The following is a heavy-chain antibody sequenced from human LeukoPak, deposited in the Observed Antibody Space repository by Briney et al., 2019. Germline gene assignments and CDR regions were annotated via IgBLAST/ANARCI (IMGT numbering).Heavy chain of an antibody. D-gene: IGHD7-27*01. J-gene: IGHJ6*02. CDR3: ARALSLGIDVYYGMDV. V-gene: IGHV3-7*01. CDR2: IKQDGSEK. Sequence: GGSLRLSCAASGFTFSSCWMSWVRQAPGKGLEWVANIKQDGSEKYYVDSVKGRFTISRDNAKNSLYLQMNSLRAEDTAVYYCARALSLGIDVYYGMDVWGQGTTVTVSS. CDR1: GFTFSSCW.